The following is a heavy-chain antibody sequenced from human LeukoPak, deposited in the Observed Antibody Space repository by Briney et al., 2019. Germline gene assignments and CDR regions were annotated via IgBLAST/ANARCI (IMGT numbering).Heavy chain of an antibody. CDR1: GDSINNYY. CDR3: ARHDPRGEPARLGFFDC. Sequence: SETLSLTCTVSGDSINNYYWSWIRQPPGKGLEWIGYIYYSGSTNYNPSLKSRVTISVDTSKNQFSLNLSSVTAADTAVYYCARHDPRGEPARLGFFDCWGQGTLVTVSS. J-gene: IGHJ4*02. CDR2: IYYSGST. D-gene: IGHD6-6*01. V-gene: IGHV4-59*08.